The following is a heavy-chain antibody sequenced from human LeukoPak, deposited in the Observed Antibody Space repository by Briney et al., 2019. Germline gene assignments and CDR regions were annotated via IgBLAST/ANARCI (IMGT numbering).Heavy chain of an antibody. D-gene: IGHD3-22*01. CDR2: IRYDGSNK. V-gene: IGHV3-30*02. J-gene: IGHJ4*02. CDR1: GFTFSSYA. Sequence: PGGSLRLSCAASGFTFSSYAMHWVRQAPGKGLEWVAFIRYDGSNKYYADSVKGRFTISRDNSKNTLYLQMNSLRAEDTAVYYCAKDRPYYYDSSGYSYYFDYWGQGTLVTVSS. CDR3: AKDRPYYYDSSGYSYYFDY.